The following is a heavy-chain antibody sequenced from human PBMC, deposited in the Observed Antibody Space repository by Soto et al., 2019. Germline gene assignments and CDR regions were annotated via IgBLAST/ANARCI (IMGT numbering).Heavy chain of an antibody. CDR2: ISAYNGNT. CDR3: ARNRGGQHWLVRRGYYYGMDV. J-gene: IGHJ6*02. Sequence: SVKVSCKASGYTFTSYGISWVRQAPGQGLEWMGWISAYNGNTNYAQKLQGRVTMTTDTSTSTAYMELRSLRSDDTAVYYCARNRGGQHWLVRRGYYYGMDVWGQGTTVIVSS. D-gene: IGHD6-19*01. V-gene: IGHV1-18*01. CDR1: GYTFTSYG.